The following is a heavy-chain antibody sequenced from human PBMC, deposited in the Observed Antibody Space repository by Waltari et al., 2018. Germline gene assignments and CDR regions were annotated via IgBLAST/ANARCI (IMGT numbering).Heavy chain of an antibody. D-gene: IGHD2-21*01. CDR3: AREHGLRAFDY. CDR1: GGPISSYY. Sequence: QVQLQESGPGLVKPSETLSLTCTVSGGPISSYYWSWIRQPPGKGLEWIGYIYYSGSTNYNPSLKSRVTISVDTSKNQFSLKLSSVTAADTAVYYCAREHGLRAFDYWGQGTLVTVSS. V-gene: IGHV4-59*01. J-gene: IGHJ4*02. CDR2: IYYSGST.